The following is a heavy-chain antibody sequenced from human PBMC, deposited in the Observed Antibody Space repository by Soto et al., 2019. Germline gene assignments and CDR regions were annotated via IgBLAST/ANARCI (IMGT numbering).Heavy chain of an antibody. CDR1: GGTFSSYA. CDR2: IIRIYGTA. D-gene: IGHD3-10*01. V-gene: IGHV1-69*05. J-gene: IGHJ6*02. CDR3: ARVATYYGSPQALYGMEV. Sequence: QVQLVQSGAEVKKPGSSVKVSCKASGGTFSSYAISWVRQAPGQVLEWMGGIIRIYGTADYAQKFHGRVTITSDESTSTAYMELSSLRCEDTAVYYCARVATYYGSPQALYGMEVWGQGTTVTVSS.